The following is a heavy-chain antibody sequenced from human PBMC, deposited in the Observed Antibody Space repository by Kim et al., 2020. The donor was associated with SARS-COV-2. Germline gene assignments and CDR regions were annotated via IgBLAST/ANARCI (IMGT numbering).Heavy chain of an antibody. D-gene: IGHD6-19*01. Sequence: YGQGFTGRLVFSLDTSVSTAYLQISSLKAEDTAVYYCARVSYNGGWYSDYWGQGTLVTVSS. CDR3: ARVSYNGGWYSDY. V-gene: IGHV7-4-1*02. J-gene: IGHJ4*02.